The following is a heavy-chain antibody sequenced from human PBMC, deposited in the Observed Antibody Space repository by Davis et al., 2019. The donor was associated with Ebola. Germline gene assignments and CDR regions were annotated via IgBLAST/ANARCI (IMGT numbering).Heavy chain of an antibody. Sequence: GESLKISCAASGFTFSTYWMNWVRQAPGKGLEWVANINQDGSEKYYVDSVKGRFTISRGNAKNSLYLQMNSLRAEDTAVYYCAREIEYYEILTGYFPYWGQGTLVTVSS. CDR2: INQDGSEK. CDR1: GFTFSTYW. D-gene: IGHD3-9*01. CDR3: AREIEYYEILTGYFPY. V-gene: IGHV3-7*03. J-gene: IGHJ4*02.